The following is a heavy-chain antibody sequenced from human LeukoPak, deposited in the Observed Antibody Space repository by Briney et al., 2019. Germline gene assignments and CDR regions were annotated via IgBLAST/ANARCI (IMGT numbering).Heavy chain of an antibody. CDR1: GFTFSNYA. CDR2: IRGNGGGT. Sequence: GGSLRLSCAASGFTFSNYAMTWVRQAPGKGLEWVSSIRGNGGGTFYADSVRGRFTISRDNSENTLFLQMNSLRADDAAIYYCAKDQIGVLPDAFDIWGQGTMVSVSS. CDR3: AKDQIGVLPDAFDI. J-gene: IGHJ3*02. D-gene: IGHD3-10*01. V-gene: IGHV3-23*01.